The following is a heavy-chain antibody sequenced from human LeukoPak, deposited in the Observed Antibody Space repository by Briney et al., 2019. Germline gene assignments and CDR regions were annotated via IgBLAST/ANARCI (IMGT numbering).Heavy chain of an antibody. Sequence: GGSLRLSCAVSGFTVSNNHLNWVRQAPGKGLECVSNIYASGNTYYADSVKGRVSISRDNAKNTVYLQMNGLKAEDTAAYYCVGYGGNSFWGQGTLVTVSS. CDR2: IYASGNT. CDR3: VGYGGNSF. CDR1: GFTVSNNH. D-gene: IGHD4-23*01. V-gene: IGHV3-66*01. J-gene: IGHJ4*02.